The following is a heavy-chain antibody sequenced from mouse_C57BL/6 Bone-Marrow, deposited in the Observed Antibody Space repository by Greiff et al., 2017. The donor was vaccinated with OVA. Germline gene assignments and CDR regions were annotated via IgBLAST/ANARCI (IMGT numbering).Heavy chain of an antibody. CDR3: ARDNWDWYFDV. V-gene: IGHV7-1*02. D-gene: IGHD4-1*01. Sequence: DVHLVESGGGLVQPGGSLRLSCATSGFTFSDFYMEWVRQPPGKRLEWIAASRNKANDYTTEDSASVKGRFIVSRDTSQSILYLQMNALRAEDTAIYYCARDNWDWYFDVWGAGTTVTVSS. CDR1: GFTFSDFY. J-gene: IGHJ1*01. CDR2: SRNKANDYTT.